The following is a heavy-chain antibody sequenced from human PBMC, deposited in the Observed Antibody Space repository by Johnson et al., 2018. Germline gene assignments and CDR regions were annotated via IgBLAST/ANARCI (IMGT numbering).Heavy chain of an antibody. CDR2: ISYDGSNK. Sequence: QVQLVQSGGGVVQPGRSLRLSCAASGFTFSSYAMHWVRQAPGKGLEWVAVISYDGSNKYYADSVKGRFTISRDNSKNTLYLQMNSRRAEDTAVYYCARGDYYYYMDVWGKGTTVTVSS. CDR3: ARGDYYYYMDV. J-gene: IGHJ6*03. V-gene: IGHV3-30-3*01. CDR1: GFTFSSYA.